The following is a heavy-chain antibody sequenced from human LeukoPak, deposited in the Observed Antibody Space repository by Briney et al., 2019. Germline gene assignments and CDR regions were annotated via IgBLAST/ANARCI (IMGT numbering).Heavy chain of an antibody. Sequence: GRSLRLSCAASGFTFSSYGMHWVRQAPGKGLEWVAVMSYDGSNKYYADSVKGRFTISRDNSKNTLYLQMNSLRAEDTAVYYCAKTALAAAGTDYFDYWGQGTLVTVSS. CDR3: AKTALAAAGTDYFDY. CDR2: MSYDGSNK. J-gene: IGHJ4*02. CDR1: GFTFSSYG. V-gene: IGHV3-30*18. D-gene: IGHD6-13*01.